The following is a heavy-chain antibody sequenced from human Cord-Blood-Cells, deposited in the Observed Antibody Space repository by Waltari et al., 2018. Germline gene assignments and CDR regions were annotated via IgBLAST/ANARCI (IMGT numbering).Heavy chain of an antibody. V-gene: IGHV3-43D*04. D-gene: IGHD6-6*01. CDR2: LSWDGGST. CDR3: AKDLDHSSSSAFDI. J-gene: IGHJ3*02. Sequence: EVQLVESGGVVVQPGGSLRLSCAASGFPFDDYAMPWVRPAPGKGLEWVSLLSWDGGSTYYADSVKGRFTISRDNSKNSLYLQMNSLRAEDTALYYCAKDLDHSSSSAFDIWGQGTMVTVSS. CDR1: GFPFDDYA.